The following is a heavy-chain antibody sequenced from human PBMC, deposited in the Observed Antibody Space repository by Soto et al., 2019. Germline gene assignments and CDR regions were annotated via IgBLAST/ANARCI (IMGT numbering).Heavy chain of an antibody. CDR3: ARDQYLGTSRWSSWFDP. V-gene: IGHV1-69*08. Sequence: QVQLVQSGAEVKKPGSSVKVSCEASGGTLSNHTISWVRQAPGQGLEWMGRIIPLLGIARYAQKFEGRLTITAYKFTNTAYMELSSLRSADTAIYYCARDQYLGTSRWSSWFDPWGQGTLVTVSS. CDR2: IIPLLGIA. J-gene: IGHJ5*02. CDR1: GGTLSNHT. D-gene: IGHD6-13*01.